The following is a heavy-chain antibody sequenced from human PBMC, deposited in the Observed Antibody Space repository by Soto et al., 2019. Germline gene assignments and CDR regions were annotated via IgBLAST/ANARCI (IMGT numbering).Heavy chain of an antibody. Sequence: GASVKVSCKASGCTFTSYYMHWVRQAPGQGLEWMGIINPSGGSTSYAQKLQGRVTMTRDTSTSTVYMELSSLRSEDTAVYYCARDREMAIFGVVTTFDYWGQGTLVTVSS. V-gene: IGHV1-46*01. CDR1: GCTFTSYY. CDR2: INPSGGST. CDR3: ARDREMAIFGVVTTFDY. J-gene: IGHJ4*02. D-gene: IGHD3-3*01.